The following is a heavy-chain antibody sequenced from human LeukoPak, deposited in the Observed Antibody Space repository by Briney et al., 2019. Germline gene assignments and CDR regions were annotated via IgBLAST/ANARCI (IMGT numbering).Heavy chain of an antibody. J-gene: IGHJ4*02. Sequence: RPSETLSLTCTVSGGSISSYYWSWIRQPPGKGLEWIGYIYYSGSTNYNPSLKSRVTISVDTSKSQFSLKLSSVTAADTAVYYCARGPYYYDSSGYYFDYWGQGTLVTVSS. CDR2: IYYSGST. CDR1: GGSISSYY. D-gene: IGHD3-22*01. V-gene: IGHV4-59*01. CDR3: ARGPYYYDSSGYYFDY.